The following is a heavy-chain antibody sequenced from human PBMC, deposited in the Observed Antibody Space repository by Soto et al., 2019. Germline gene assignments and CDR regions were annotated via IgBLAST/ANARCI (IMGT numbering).Heavy chain of an antibody. Sequence: PSETLSLTCTVSGGSISSSSYYWGWIRQPPGKGLEWIGSIYYSGSTYHNPSLKSRVTISVDTSKNQFSLKLSSVTAADTAVYYCARRYWVGLWFGERINDFDYWGQGTLVTVSS. D-gene: IGHD3-10*01. J-gene: IGHJ4*02. V-gene: IGHV4-39*01. CDR2: IYYSGST. CDR1: GGSISSSSYY. CDR3: ARRYWVGLWFGERINDFDY.